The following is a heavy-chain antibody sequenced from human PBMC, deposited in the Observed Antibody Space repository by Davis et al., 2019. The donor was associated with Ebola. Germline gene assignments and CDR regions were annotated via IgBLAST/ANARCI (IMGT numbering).Heavy chain of an antibody. Sequence: SETLSLTCAVSGGSISSGGYSWSWIRQPPGKGLEWIGYIYHSGSTYYNPSLKSRVTISVDTSKNQFSLKLSSVTAADTAVYYCARGHFGSYGMDVWGQGTTVTVSS. CDR3: ARGHFGSYGMDV. J-gene: IGHJ6*02. D-gene: IGHD3-10*01. CDR1: GGSISSGGYS. V-gene: IGHV4-30-2*01. CDR2: IYHSGST.